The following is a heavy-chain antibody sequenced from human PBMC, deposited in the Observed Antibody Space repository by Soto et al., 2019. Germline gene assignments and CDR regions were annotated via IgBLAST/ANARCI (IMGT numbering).Heavy chain of an antibody. J-gene: IGHJ4*02. CDR2: ITSNGDIT. D-gene: IGHD2-2*02. CDR3: AKDYPSYTTSPFYFDS. V-gene: IGHV3-23*01. CDR1: GFDFNKYA. Sequence: PGGSLRLSCAAFGFDFNKYAMTWVRQAPGKGLQWVSIITSNGDITYCADSVKGRFTTSRDNSKNTLYLQMNSLRADDTAVFYCAKDYPSYTTSPFYFDSWGQGTLGTVSS.